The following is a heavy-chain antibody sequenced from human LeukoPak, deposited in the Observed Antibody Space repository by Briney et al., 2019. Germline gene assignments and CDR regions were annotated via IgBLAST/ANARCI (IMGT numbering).Heavy chain of an antibody. J-gene: IGHJ4*02. CDR3: AGASIAAAGPHDY. D-gene: IGHD6-13*01. V-gene: IGHV1-69*01. CDR1: GGTFSSYA. CDR2: IIPIFGTA. Sequence: SVKVSCKSSGGTFSSYAISWVRQAPGQGLEWMGGIIPIFGTANYAQKLQGRVTITADESTSTAYMELRSLRSEDTALYYCAGASIAAAGPHDYWGQGTLVTVSS.